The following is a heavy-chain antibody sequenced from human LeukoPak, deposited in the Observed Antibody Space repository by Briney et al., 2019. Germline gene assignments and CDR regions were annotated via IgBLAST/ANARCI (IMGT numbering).Heavy chain of an antibody. V-gene: IGHV3-23*01. J-gene: IGHJ5*02. CDR1: GFTFSSYA. Sequence: GGSLRLSCAASGFTFSSYAMSWVRQAPGKGLEWVSAISGSGDNTYYADSVKGRFTISRDNSKNTLYLQMNSLRAEDTAVYYCARCIAVGGLIWFDPWGQGTLVTVSS. D-gene: IGHD6-19*01. CDR2: ISGSGDNT. CDR3: ARCIAVGGLIWFDP.